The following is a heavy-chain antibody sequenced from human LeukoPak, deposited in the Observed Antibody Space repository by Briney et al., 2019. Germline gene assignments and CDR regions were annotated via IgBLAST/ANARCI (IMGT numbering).Heavy chain of an antibody. Sequence: GGSLRLSCAASGFTFRSYWMHWVRRVPGEGLVWISRINNDGSSTNYADSVKGRFTISRDNARNTLYLQMNSLRDEDTAVYYCVGSLYGSRTDYWGQGTLVTVSS. CDR1: GFTFRSYW. V-gene: IGHV3-74*01. J-gene: IGHJ4*02. CDR3: VGSLYGSRTDY. D-gene: IGHD6-13*01. CDR2: INNDGSST.